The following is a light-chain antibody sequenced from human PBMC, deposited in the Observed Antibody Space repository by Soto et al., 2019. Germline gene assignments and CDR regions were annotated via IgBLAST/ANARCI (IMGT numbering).Light chain of an antibody. J-gene: IGKJ5*01. V-gene: IGKV1-33*01. CDR1: QNINNY. CDR2: DAS. Sequence: DIQMTQSPSSLSASVGDRVTITCQASQNINNYLNWYQQKPGRAPKLLIYDASNLEAGVPSRFRGSGSGTDFTLTITGLQPADFATYYCQQNYSIPITFGQGTRLEIK. CDR3: QQNYSIPIT.